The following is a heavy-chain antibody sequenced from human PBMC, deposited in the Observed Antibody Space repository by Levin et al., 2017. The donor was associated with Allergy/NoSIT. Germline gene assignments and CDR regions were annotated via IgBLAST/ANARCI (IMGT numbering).Heavy chain of an antibody. CDR3: ARRNYYDARGYSWYFDF. J-gene: IGHJ2*01. CDR2: IYPGDSDT. V-gene: IGHV5-51*01. CDR1: GYSFPSYW. Sequence: GASVKVSCKASGYSFPSYWIVWVRQMPGKGLEWMGAIYPGDSDTRYSPSFQGQVTISADKSISTAYLQWSSLKASDTAMYYCARRNYYDARGYSWYFDFWGRGTLVTVSS. D-gene: IGHD3-22*01.